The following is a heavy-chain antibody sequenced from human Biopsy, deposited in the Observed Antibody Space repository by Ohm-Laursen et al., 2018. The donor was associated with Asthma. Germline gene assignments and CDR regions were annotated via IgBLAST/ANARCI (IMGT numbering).Heavy chain of an antibody. J-gene: IGHJ3*02. D-gene: IGHD1-1*01. V-gene: IGHV3-30*01. CDR3: VRDGTDDAFYI. Sequence: SSLRLSCSASGFSFSNFAIHWVRQAPGKGLEWVGVISKDASTQDYADSVKGRFTMARDNSKNTLDLQMNSLREEDTAVYYCVRDGTDDAFYIWGQGTVVSVSS. CDR2: ISKDASTQ. CDR1: GFSFSNFA.